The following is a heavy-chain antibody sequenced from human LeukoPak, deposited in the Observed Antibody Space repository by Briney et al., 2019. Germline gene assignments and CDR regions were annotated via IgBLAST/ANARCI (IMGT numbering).Heavy chain of an antibody. Sequence: PGGSLRLSCAASGFTFETYAIHWVRQAPGKGLEWVAAMSYDGINKHYADSVMGRFTISRDNSKNTLYLQMNSLRPEDTALYYCARNQGDPGIAAAGFFDYWGQGTLVTVSS. CDR3: ARNQGDPGIAAAGFFDY. J-gene: IGHJ4*02. V-gene: IGHV3-30-3*01. D-gene: IGHD6-13*01. CDR1: GFTFETYA. CDR2: MSYDGINK.